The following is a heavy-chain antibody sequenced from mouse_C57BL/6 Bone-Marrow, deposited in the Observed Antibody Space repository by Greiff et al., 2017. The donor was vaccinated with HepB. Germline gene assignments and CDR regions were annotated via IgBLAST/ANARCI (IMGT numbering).Heavy chain of an antibody. D-gene: IGHD1-1*01. CDR1: GYTFTDYY. CDR2: IYPGSGNT. Sequence: QVQLQQSGAELVRPGASVKLSCKASGYTFTDYYINWVRQRPGQGLEWIARIYPGSGNTYYNEKFKGKATLTAEKSSSTAYMQLSSLTSEDSAVYFCARDGYGRGFAYWGQGTLVTVSA. V-gene: IGHV1-76*01. J-gene: IGHJ3*01. CDR3: ARDGYGRGFAY.